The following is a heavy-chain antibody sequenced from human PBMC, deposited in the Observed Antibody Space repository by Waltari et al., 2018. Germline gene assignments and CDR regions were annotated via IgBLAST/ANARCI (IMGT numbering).Heavy chain of an antibody. CDR2: ISGSGGST. CDR1: GFTFSSYS. Sequence: EVQLLESGGGLVQPGWSLRLSCAAAGFTFSSYSLSWVRQAHGKGLEWVSAISGSGGSTYYADSVKGRFTISRDNSKNTLYLQMNSLRAEDTAVYYCAKDFRGRGGAFDIWGQGTMVTVSS. J-gene: IGHJ3*02. D-gene: IGHD3-10*01. CDR3: AKDFRGRGGAFDI. V-gene: IGHV3-23*01.